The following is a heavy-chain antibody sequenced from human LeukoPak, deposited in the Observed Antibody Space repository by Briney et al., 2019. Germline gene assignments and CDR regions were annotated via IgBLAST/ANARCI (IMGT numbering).Heavy chain of an antibody. CDR1: GFTVSSNY. J-gene: IGHJ4*02. CDR2: IYSGGST. Sequence: GGSLRLSCAASGFTVSSNYMSWVRQAPGKGLEWVSVIYSGGSTYYADSVKGRFTISRDNSENTLYLQMNSLRAEDTAVYYCARDPPPRGYSGYDSGYWGQGTLVTVSS. CDR3: ARDPPPRGYSGYDSGY. D-gene: IGHD5-12*01. V-gene: IGHV3-66*02.